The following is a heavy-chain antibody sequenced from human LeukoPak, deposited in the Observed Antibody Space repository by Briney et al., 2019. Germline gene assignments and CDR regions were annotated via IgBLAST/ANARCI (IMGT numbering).Heavy chain of an antibody. V-gene: IGHV3-23*01. Sequence: GGSLRLSCAASGFTFSSFAMSWVRQAPGKGLEWVSTISGSAGTTYHADAVKGRFTISRDNSKNTLYLQMNSLRAEDTAVYYCAKDADIVVVVAADLFDYWGQGTLVTVSS. D-gene: IGHD2-15*01. CDR1: GFTFSSFA. CDR2: ISGSAGTT. J-gene: IGHJ4*02. CDR3: AKDADIVVVVAADLFDY.